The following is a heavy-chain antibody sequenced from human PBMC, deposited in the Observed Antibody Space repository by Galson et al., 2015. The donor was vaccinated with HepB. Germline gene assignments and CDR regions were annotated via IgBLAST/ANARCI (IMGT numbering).Heavy chain of an antibody. CDR2: ISGSGGST. CDR1: GFTFSSYA. Sequence: SLRLSCAASGFTFSSYAMNWVRQAPGKGLEWVSAISGSGGSTYYADSVKGRFTISRDNSKNTLYLQMNSLRAEDTAVYSCAKDSSWYFSPFDYWGQGTLVTVSS. V-gene: IGHV3-23*01. CDR3: AKDSSWYFSPFDY. D-gene: IGHD6-13*01. J-gene: IGHJ4*02.